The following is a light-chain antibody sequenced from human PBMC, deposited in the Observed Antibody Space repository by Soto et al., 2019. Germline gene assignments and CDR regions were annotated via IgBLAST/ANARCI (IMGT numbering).Light chain of an antibody. Sequence: EIVMTQSPATLSVSPGEGATLSCRASQSIKRSSLAWYQQKPGQAPRLLIFGASTRVTGIPARFSGSGSGTEFSLTISSLQSEDFAVYYCQQYMNWPTFGQGTRLEMK. J-gene: IGKJ5*01. V-gene: IGKV3-15*01. CDR1: QSIKRSS. CDR2: GAS. CDR3: QQYMNWPT.